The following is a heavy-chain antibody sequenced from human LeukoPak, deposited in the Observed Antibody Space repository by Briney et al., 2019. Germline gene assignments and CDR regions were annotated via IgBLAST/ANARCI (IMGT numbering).Heavy chain of an antibody. J-gene: IGHJ5*02. Sequence: GGSLRLSCAASGFTFSSYSMNWVRQAPGKGLGWVSSISSSSSYIYYADSVKGRFTISRDNAKNSLYLQMNSLRAEDTAVYYCARKGIAAVKFDPWGQGTLVTVSS. CDR3: ARKGIAAVKFDP. V-gene: IGHV3-21*01. D-gene: IGHD6-13*01. CDR1: GFTFSSYS. CDR2: ISSSSSYI.